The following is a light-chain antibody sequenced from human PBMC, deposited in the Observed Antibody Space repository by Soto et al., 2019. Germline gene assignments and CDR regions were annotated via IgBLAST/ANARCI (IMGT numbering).Light chain of an antibody. CDR1: QSVRNTF. Sequence: ESVLTQSPGTLCLSPGERATLSCSACQSVRNTFLVWYQQKPARAPTLLINGAANKATRITDRFSGSGGGTDFTLTISRLEPEDFAVYYCQQACSPSGWTFGRGTKVDIK. CDR2: GAA. J-gene: IGKJ1*01. CDR3: QQACSPSGWT. V-gene: IGKV3-20*01.